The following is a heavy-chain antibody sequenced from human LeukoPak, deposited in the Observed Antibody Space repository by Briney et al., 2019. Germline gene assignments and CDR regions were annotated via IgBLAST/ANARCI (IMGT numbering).Heavy chain of an antibody. J-gene: IGHJ6*03. CDR3: ARDGGLQRFPHINWRYHMDV. CDR1: GYPFTTYD. D-gene: IGHD3-16*01. V-gene: IGHV1-8*01. Sequence: ASVRVSCKASGYPFTTYDINWVRQATGQGLEWMGWMNPNSGNTGYAQKFQGRVTMTRNTSISTAYMELSSLRSEDTAVYYCARDGGLQRFPHINWRYHMDVWGKGTTVTVSS. CDR2: MNPNSGNT.